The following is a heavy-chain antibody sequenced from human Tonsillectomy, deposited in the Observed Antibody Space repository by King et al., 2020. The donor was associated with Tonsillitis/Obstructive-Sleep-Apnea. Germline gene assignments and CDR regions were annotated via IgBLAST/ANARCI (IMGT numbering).Heavy chain of an antibody. Sequence: VQLVESGAEVKKPGESLKISCTGSGYSFTSYWIGWVRQMPGKGLEWMGIIYPGDSDTRYSPSFQGQVTISADKSISTAYLQWSSVKASDTAMYYCARSADDYGGNPNPMYWGQGTLVTVSS. CDR1: GYSFTSYW. D-gene: IGHD4-23*01. CDR2: IYPGDSDT. CDR3: ARSADDYGGNPNPMY. J-gene: IGHJ4*02. V-gene: IGHV5-51*01.